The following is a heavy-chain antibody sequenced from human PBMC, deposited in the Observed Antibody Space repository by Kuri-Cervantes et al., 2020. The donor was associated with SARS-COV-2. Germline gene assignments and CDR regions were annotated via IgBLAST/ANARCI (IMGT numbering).Heavy chain of an antibody. J-gene: IGHJ4*02. CDR2: IRSKAYGGTT. V-gene: IGHV3-49*04. CDR3: TNNDFWSGYYIDY. CDR1: GFTFSNAW. D-gene: IGHD3-3*01. Sequence: GESLKISCAASGFTFSNAWMSWVRQAPGKGLEWVGFIRSKAYGGTTEYAASVKGRFTISRDDSKSIAYLQMNSLKTEDTAVYYCTNNDFWSGYYIDYWGQGTLVTVSS.